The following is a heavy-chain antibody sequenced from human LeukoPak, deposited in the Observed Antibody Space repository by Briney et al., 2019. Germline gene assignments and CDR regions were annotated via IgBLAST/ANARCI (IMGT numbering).Heavy chain of an antibody. D-gene: IGHD5-18*01. J-gene: IGHJ3*02. CDR3: VVSYLYAFDI. V-gene: IGHV3-64D*09. CDR2: ISSNGGST. CDR1: GFTFGTYA. Sequence: GGSLRLSCSASGFTFGTYAMHWVRQAPGKGLEYVSAISSNGGSTYYADSVKGRFTISRDNSKSTLYLQMSSLRAEDTAVYYCVVSYLYAFDIWGQGTMVTVSS.